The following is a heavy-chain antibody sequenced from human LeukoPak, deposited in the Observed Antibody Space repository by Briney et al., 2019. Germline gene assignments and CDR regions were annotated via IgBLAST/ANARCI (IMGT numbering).Heavy chain of an antibody. D-gene: IGHD3-22*01. CDR3: ARNNYYDSSGYPRGGAFDI. Sequence: ASVKVSCKASGGTFSSYAISWVRQAPGQGLESMGGIIPIFGTANYAQKFQGRVTITADESTSTAYMELSSLRSEDTAVYYCARNNYYDSSGYPRGGAFDIWGQGTMVTVSS. V-gene: IGHV1-69*01. J-gene: IGHJ3*02. CDR1: GGTFSSYA. CDR2: IIPIFGTA.